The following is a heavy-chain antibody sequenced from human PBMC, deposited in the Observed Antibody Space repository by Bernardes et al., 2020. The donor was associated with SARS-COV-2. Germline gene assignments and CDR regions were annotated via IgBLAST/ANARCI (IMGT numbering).Heavy chain of an antibody. D-gene: IGHD3-10*01. CDR3: AMSLRGDFGYYYYGVDV. Sequence: ASVKVSCRVSGHPLSQLSMHWVRQGPGKGLEWMGGFDPEDGETVYAQKFQGRVTVTEDTSTGTANMELHNLRSEDTAVYYCAMSLRGDFGYYYYGVDVWGQGTSVTVSS. V-gene: IGHV1-24*01. J-gene: IGHJ6*02. CDR1: GHPLSQLS. CDR2: FDPEDGET.